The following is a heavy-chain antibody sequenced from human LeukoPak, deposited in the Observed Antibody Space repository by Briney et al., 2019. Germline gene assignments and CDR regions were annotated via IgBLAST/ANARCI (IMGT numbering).Heavy chain of an antibody. CDR2: INHSGST. J-gene: IGHJ5*02. CDR1: GGSFWGYY. D-gene: IGHD6-13*01. CDR3: ARGSTAAAGTGVWFDP. Sequence: PSGTLSLICAGFGGSFWGYYWSWVGQPPGKGLQWIGEINHSGSTNYNPSPKSRVTISVDTSKNQFSLKLSSVTAADTAVYYCARGSTAAAGTGVWFDPWGQGTLVTVSS. V-gene: IGHV4-34*01.